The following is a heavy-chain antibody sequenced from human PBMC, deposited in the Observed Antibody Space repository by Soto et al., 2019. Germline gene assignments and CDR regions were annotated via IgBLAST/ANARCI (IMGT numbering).Heavy chain of an antibody. J-gene: IGHJ4*02. V-gene: IGHV3-30*18. D-gene: IGHD3-22*01. Sequence: GGSLRLSCAASGFTFSSYGIHWVRQAPGKGLEWVTVISYDGGNKHYADSVQGRFTISRDNSKNTLYLQMNSLRAEDTAAYYCAKDTYYLDSSGYYVFDSWGQGTLVTVSS. CDR1: GFTFSSYG. CDR3: AKDTYYLDSSGYYVFDS. CDR2: ISYDGGNK.